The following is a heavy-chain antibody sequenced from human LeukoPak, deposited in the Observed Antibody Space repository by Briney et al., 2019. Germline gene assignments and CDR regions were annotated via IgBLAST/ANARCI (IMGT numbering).Heavy chain of an antibody. CDR1: GGTFSSYA. J-gene: IGHJ4*02. Sequence: SVKVSCKASGGTFSSYAISWVRQAPGQGLEWMGGIIPIFGTANYAQKFQGRVTITTGESTSTAYMELSSLRSEDTAVYYCASSSLRGYYDSSGYYSLYYFDYWGQGTLVTVSS. CDR3: ASSSLRGYYDSSGYYSLYYFDY. CDR2: IIPIFGTA. D-gene: IGHD3-22*01. V-gene: IGHV1-69*05.